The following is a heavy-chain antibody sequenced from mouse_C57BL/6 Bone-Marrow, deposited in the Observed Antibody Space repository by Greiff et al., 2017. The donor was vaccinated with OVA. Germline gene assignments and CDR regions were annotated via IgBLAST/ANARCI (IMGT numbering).Heavy chain of an antibody. D-gene: IGHD2-3*01. CDR3: ASADDGYYWYFDV. J-gene: IGHJ1*03. CDR2: IYPRSGNT. CDR1: GYTFTSYG. Sequence: VQLQQSGAELARPGASVKLSCKASGYTFTSYGISWVKQRTGQGLEWIGEIYPRSGNTYYNEKFKGKATLTADKSSSTAYMELRSLTSEDSAVYFCASADDGYYWYFDVWGTGTTVTVSS. V-gene: IGHV1-81*01.